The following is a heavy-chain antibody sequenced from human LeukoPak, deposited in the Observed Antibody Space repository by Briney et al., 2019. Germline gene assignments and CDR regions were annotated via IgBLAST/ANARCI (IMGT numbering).Heavy chain of an antibody. CDR3: ARGGGRIRHYYYYYVDV. Sequence: PGGSLRLSCAASGFTFSSYWMHWVRQAPGKGLVWVSRINSDGSSTNYADSVRGRFSISRDNAKNTLYLQMNSLRDEDTALYYCARGGGRIRHYYYYYVDVWGKGTSVTVSS. CDR2: INSDGSST. V-gene: IGHV3-74*01. D-gene: IGHD4-23*01. J-gene: IGHJ6*03. CDR1: GFTFSSYW.